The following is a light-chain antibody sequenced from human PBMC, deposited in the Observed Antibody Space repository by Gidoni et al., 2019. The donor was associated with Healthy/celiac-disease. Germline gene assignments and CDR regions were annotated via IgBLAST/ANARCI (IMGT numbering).Light chain of an antibody. CDR1: QSVLYSSNNKNY. CDR3: QQYYSTPRT. V-gene: IGKV4-1*01. CDR2: WAS. Sequence: DIVMTQSSDSLAVSLGERATINCKSRQSVLYSSNNKNYLAWYQQKPGQPPKLLIYWASTRESGVPDRFSGSGSGTDFTLTISSLQAEDVAVYDCQQYYSTPRTFGQGTKVEIK. J-gene: IGKJ1*01.